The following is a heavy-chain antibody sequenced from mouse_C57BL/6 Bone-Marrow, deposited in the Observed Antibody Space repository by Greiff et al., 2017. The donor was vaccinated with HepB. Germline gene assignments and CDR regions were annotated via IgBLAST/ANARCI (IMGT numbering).Heavy chain of an antibody. D-gene: IGHD2-5*01. V-gene: IGHV1-82*01. Sequence: QVQLQQSGPELVKPGASVKISCKASGYAFSSSWMNWVKQRPGKGLEWIGRIYPGDGDTNYNGKFKGKATLTADKSSSTAYMQLSSLTSEDSAVYFCARKGYSNDAMDYWGQGTSVTVSS. CDR3: ARKGYSNDAMDY. CDR2: IYPGDGDT. CDR1: GYAFSSSW. J-gene: IGHJ4*01.